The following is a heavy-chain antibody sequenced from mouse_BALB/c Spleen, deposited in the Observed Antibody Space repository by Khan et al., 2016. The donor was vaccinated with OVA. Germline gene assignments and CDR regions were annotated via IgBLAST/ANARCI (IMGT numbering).Heavy chain of an antibody. Sequence: EQLQESGPGLVAPSQSLSITCTISGFSLTNYGVHWVRQPPGKGLEWLVVIWSDGSTSYNSALRSRLTISKDNSKSQVFLKMNSLQTDDTAVYFCARQPYYHYNIMDYWGQGTSVTVSS. CDR2: IWSDGST. CDR1: GFSLTNYG. CDR3: ARQPYYHYNIMDY. J-gene: IGHJ4*01. D-gene: IGHD2-10*01. V-gene: IGHV2-6-1*01.